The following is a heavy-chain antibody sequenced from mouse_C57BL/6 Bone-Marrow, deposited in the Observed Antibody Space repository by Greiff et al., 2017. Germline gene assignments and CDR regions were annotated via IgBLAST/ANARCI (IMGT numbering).Heavy chain of an antibody. CDR1: GFNIKDDY. CDR3: TTSHWYFDV. V-gene: IGHV14-4*01. J-gene: IGHJ1*03. Sequence: VQLQQSGAELVRPGASVQLSCTASGFNIKDDYMHWVKQRPEQGLAWIGWIDPENGDTEYASKFQGQATITADTSSNTAYLQLSILTSEDTAVYYCTTSHWYFDVWGTGTTVTVSS. CDR2: IDPENGDT.